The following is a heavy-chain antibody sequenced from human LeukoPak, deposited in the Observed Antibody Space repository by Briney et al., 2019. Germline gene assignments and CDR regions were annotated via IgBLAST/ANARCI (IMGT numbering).Heavy chain of an antibody. J-gene: IGHJ4*02. CDR1: GFTFSSYS. Sequence: PGGSLRLSCAASGFTFSSYSMNWVRQAPGKGLEWVSSISSSSSYIYYADSVKGRFTISRDNAKNSLYLQMNSLRAEDTAVYYCARDGYGSGKGVDYWGQGTLVTVSS. CDR2: ISSSSSYI. D-gene: IGHD3-10*01. V-gene: IGHV3-21*01. CDR3: ARDGYGSGKGVDY.